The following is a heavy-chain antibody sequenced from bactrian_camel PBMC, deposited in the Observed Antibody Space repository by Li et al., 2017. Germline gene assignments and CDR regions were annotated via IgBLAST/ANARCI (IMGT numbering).Heavy chain of an antibody. CDR2: LDSDGTT. D-gene: IGHD2*01. Sequence: HVQLVESGGGSAQAGGSLRLSCSASMFTYSRLCMAWFRQTPGKEREVVASLDSDGTTEYADSVKDRFTISQDNAKSTVYPQMDSLKPEDTAMYYCAARTRGGTWCGLLTSTYFSWGQGTQVTVSS. J-gene: IGHJ6*01. CDR3: AARTRGGTWCGLLTSTYFS. V-gene: IGHV3S9*01. CDR1: MFTYSRLC.